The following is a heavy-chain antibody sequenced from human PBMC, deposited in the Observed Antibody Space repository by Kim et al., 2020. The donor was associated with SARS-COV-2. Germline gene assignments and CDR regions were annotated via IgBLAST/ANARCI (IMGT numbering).Heavy chain of an antibody. CDR3: ASYGGNSGY. V-gene: IGHV1-8*01. Sequence: GNTGYAQKFQGRVTMTRNTSISTAYMELSSLRSEDTAVYYCASYGGNSGYWGQGTLVTVSS. CDR2: GNT. D-gene: IGHD4-17*01. J-gene: IGHJ4*02.